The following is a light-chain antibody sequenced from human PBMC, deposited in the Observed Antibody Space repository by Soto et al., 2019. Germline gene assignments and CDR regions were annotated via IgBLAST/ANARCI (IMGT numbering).Light chain of an antibody. Sequence: EIVMTQSPATLSVSPGESATLSCRASQSVGSNLAWYQQKPGQAPRLLMYGASTRATGVPARFSGSGSGAEFTLTISRLQSEDFAVYYWQQYNSRPPWTFGKGTKVEIE. CDR1: QSVGSN. CDR2: GAS. V-gene: IGKV3-15*01. CDR3: QQYNSRPPWT. J-gene: IGKJ1*01.